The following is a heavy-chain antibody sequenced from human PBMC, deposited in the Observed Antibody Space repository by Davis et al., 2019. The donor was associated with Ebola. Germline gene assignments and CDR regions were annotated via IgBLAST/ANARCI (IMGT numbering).Heavy chain of an antibody. CDR2: IYYSGST. CDR1: GGSISSYY. V-gene: IGHV4-59*01. CDR3: ARDKCRDEACYPYGMDV. J-gene: IGHJ6*02. D-gene: IGHD2-2*01. Sequence: GSLRLSCTVSGGSISSYYWSWIRQPPGKGLEWIGYIYYSGSTNYNPSLKSRVTISVDTSKNQFSLKLSSVTAADTAVYYCARDKCRDEACYPYGMDVWGPGSSVTVSS.